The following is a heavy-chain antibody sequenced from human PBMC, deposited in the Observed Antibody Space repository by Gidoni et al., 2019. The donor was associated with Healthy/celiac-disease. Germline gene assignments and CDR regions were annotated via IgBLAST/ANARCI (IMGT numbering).Heavy chain of an antibody. CDR3: ARDPYRALDGDPFDY. D-gene: IGHD2-2*03. CDR2: IWYDGSNK. CDR1: GFTFSSYG. V-gene: IGHV3-33*01. Sequence: QVQLVESGGGVVQPGRSLRLSCAASGFTFSSYGMHWVRQAPGKGLEWVAVIWYDGSNKYYADSVKGRFTISRDNSKNTLYLQMNSLRAEDTAVYYCARDPYRALDGDPFDYWGQGTLVTVSS. J-gene: IGHJ4*02.